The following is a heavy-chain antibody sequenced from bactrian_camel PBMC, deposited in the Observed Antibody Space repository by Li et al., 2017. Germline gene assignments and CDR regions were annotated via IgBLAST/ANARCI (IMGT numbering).Heavy chain of an antibody. D-gene: IGHD2*01. CDR1: GYKDYY. V-gene: IGHV3S53*01. CDR2: IDTSGAT. J-gene: IGHJ6*01. Sequence: HVQLVESGGGSVQTGGSLKLSCVVSGYKDYYMAWFRQAPGNEREAVAFIDTSGATNYAYSVAGRFTISKDNAKNTVYLQMNSLKPEDTAMYYCAARGPYCYTKLSVRDFTYWGQGTQVTVS. CDR3: AARGPYCYTKLSVRDFTY.